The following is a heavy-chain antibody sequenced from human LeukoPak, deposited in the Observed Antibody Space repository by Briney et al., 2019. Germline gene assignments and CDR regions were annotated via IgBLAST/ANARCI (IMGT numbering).Heavy chain of an antibody. V-gene: IGHV3-7*01. Sequence: PGGSLRLSCAASGFTFSSYWMSWVRQAPGKGLEWVANIKQDGSEKYYVDSVKGRFTISRDNAKNSLYLQMNSLRAEDTAVYYCARVKSVVAATPFFDPWGQGTLVTVSS. D-gene: IGHD2-15*01. CDR3: ARVKSVVAATPFFDP. CDR1: GFTFSSYW. CDR2: IKQDGSEK. J-gene: IGHJ5*02.